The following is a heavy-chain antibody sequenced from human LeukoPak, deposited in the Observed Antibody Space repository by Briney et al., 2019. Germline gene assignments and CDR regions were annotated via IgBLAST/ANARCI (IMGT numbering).Heavy chain of an antibody. CDR1: GFTFSSYE. D-gene: IGHD1-26*01. Sequence: GGSLRLSCAASGFTFSSYEVNWVRQAPGKGLEWVSYISSSGSTIYYADSVKGRFTISRDNAKNSLYLQMNSLRAEDTAVYYCARDPLGGTEFDYWGQGTLVTVSS. CDR3: ARDPLGGTEFDY. J-gene: IGHJ4*02. CDR2: ISSSGSTI. V-gene: IGHV3-48*03.